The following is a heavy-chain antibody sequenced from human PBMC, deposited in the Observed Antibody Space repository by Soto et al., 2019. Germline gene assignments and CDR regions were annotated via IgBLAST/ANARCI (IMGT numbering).Heavy chain of an antibody. Sequence: SETLSLTCAVYGGSFSGYYWSWIRQPPGKGLEWIGEINHSGSTNYNPSLKSRVTISVDTSKNQFSLKLSSVTAADTAVYYCARDYPHDYGGRFFDYWGQGTLVTVSS. J-gene: IGHJ4*02. CDR2: INHSGST. CDR1: GGSFSGYY. CDR3: ARDYPHDYGGRFFDY. V-gene: IGHV4-34*01. D-gene: IGHD4-17*01.